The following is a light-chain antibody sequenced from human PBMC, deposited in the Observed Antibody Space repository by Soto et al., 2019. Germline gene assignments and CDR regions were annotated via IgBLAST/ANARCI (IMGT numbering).Light chain of an antibody. J-gene: IGKJ4*01. CDR3: QQYSISPLT. CDR2: GAS. Sequence: EIVLTQSPGTLSLSPGERTTLSCRASQSVSNSFLAWYQQKPDQAPRLLIYGASSRATGIPDRFSGSGSGTDLNLTISRLEPEDFAVYYCQQYSISPLTFGGGTKVEIK. V-gene: IGKV3-20*01. CDR1: QSVSNSF.